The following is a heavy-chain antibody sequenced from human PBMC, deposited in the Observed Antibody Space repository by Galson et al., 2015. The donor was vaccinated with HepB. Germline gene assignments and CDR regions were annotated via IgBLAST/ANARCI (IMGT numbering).Heavy chain of an antibody. V-gene: IGHV7-4-1*02. CDR1: GYTFTDYV. CDR2: MNTNTGKP. Sequence: SVKVSCKASGYTFTDYVVNWVRQAPGHGLEWMGGMNTNTGKPTYAPGFAGRLVFSLDTSVTTAYLQISSLETDDTAVYYCARSPLRFLDWLPYYDYYYMDVWGEGTTVTVSS. CDR3: ARSPLRFLDWLPYYDYYYMDV. J-gene: IGHJ6*03. D-gene: IGHD3-3*01.